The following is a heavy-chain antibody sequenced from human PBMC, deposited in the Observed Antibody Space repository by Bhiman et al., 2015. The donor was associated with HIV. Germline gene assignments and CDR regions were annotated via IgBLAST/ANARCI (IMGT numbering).Heavy chain of an antibody. J-gene: IGHJ4*02. V-gene: IGHV3-15*01. CDR2: IKSRSDGGTI. CDR1: GFTFSDAW. D-gene: IGHD4/OR15-4a*01. Sequence: EVQLVESGGGLVKPGGSLRLSCAASGFTFSDAWMTRVRQAPGKGLEWVGRIKSRSDGGTIDYAAPVKGRFTISRDDLKNTLYLQLNTLTTEDTAVYYCVRADYGDLLDDWGQGTLVIVSS. CDR3: VRADYGDLLDD.